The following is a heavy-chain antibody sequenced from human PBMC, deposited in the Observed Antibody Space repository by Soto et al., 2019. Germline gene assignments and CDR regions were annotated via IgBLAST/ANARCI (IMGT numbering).Heavy chain of an antibody. D-gene: IGHD3-10*01. CDR2: IYYSGST. V-gene: IGHV4-31*03. CDR1: GGSISSGGPY. J-gene: IGHJ6*02. CDR3: ARMAMVRGVSYYYGMDV. Sequence: QVQLQESGPGLVKPSQTLSLTCTVSGGSISSGGPYWGWIRQHPGKGLEWIGYIYYSGSTYYKSSLKSRITISVDTSNNQYSLKLSSVTAADTAVYYCARMAMVRGVSYYYGMDVWGQGTTVTVSS.